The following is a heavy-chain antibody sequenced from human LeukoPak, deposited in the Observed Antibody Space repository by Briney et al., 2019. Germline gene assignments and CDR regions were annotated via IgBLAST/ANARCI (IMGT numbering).Heavy chain of an antibody. J-gene: IGHJ4*02. D-gene: IGHD4-11*01. CDR3: ARHRAGSNTFDY. V-gene: IGHV4-4*02. Sequence: SETLSLTCAVSGGSINNNHWWSWVRQTPGQGLEWIWEIHRSGGTNYNPSLKGRVTISEDKSKNQFSLRLSSVTAADTAMYYCARHRAGSNTFDYWGQGTLVTVSS. CDR1: GGSINNNHW. CDR2: IHRSGGT.